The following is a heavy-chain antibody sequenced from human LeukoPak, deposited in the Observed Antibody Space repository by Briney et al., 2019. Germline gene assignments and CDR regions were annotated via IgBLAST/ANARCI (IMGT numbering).Heavy chain of an antibody. V-gene: IGHV1-69*13. Sequence: ASVKVSCKASGGTFSSYAISWVRQAPGQGLEWMGGIIPIFGTANYAQKFQGRVTITADESTSTAYMELSSLRSEDTAVYYCARSPTYYYGSGTPETEHWGQGTLVTVSS. CDR3: ARSPTYYYGSGTPETEH. CDR1: GGTFSSYA. J-gene: IGHJ4*02. CDR2: IIPIFGTA. D-gene: IGHD3-10*01.